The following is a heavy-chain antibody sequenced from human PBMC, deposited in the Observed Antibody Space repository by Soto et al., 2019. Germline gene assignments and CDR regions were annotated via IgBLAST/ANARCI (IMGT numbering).Heavy chain of an antibody. D-gene: IGHD3-3*01. CDR3: AARQFWSGPWTARRLDY. CDR2: ISHSGNA. J-gene: IGHJ4*02. CDR1: GEFMNSSHW. V-gene: IGHV4-4*02. Sequence: EILALTSAASGEFMNSSHWWNWVRQPPGKGLEWIGQISHSGNANYNPSLTSRVTISVDKSKNHFSLKLTSVTAADTAVYYCAARQFWSGPWTARRLDYWGQGTLVTVSS.